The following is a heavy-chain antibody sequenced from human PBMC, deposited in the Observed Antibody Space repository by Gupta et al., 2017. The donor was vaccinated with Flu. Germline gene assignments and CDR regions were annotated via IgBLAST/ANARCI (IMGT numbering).Heavy chain of an antibody. CDR2: IEQVGGEK. J-gene: IGHJ4*02. V-gene: IGHV3-7*01. CDR1: GFTFNHYW. Sequence: CADSGFTFNHYWMTWVRQAPGKGLEWVANIEQVGGEKYYIGSVKGRFTISRDNTKNSLYLHMNSLNIEDTAVYYCARDRGWNSFDYWGQGTLVTVSS. D-gene: IGHD3-10*01. CDR3: ARDRGWNSFDY.